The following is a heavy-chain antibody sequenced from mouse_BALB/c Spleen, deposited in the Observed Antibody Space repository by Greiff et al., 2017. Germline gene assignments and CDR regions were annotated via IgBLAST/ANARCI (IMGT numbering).Heavy chain of an antibody. CDR2: IWGGGST. D-gene: IGHD3-2*01. CDR3: ARKKSLDSSGTWGFAY. Sequence: VNVVESGPGLVAPSQSLSITCTVSGFSLSRYSVHWVRQPPGKGLEWLGMIWGGGSTDYNSALKSRLSISKDNSKSQVFLKMNSLQTDDTAMYYCARKKSLDSSGTWGFAYWGQGTLVTVSA. CDR1: GFSLSRYS. J-gene: IGHJ3*01. V-gene: IGHV2-6-4*01.